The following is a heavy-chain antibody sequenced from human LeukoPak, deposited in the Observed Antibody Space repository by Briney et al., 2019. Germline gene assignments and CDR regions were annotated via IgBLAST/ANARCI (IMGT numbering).Heavy chain of an antibody. D-gene: IGHD1-26*01. CDR2: INSNSDDI. J-gene: IGHJ4*02. CDR3: AKVRAPLSGNSYYFDY. Sequence: GGSLRLSCAASGFTFSSYSMNWVRQAPGKGLEWLSYINSNSDDIYHADSVKGRFTVSRDNAKNSLYLQMNSLRPVDTALYYRAKVRAPLSGNSYYFDYWGQGTLVTVSS. CDR1: GFTFSSYS. V-gene: IGHV3-48*01.